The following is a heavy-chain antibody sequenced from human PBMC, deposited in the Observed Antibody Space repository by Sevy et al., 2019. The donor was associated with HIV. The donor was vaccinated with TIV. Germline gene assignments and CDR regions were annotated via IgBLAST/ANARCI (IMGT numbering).Heavy chain of an antibody. CDR3: ARAGGWGNINHSNQILDI. CDR2: IDQDGSDK. CDR1: EFIFTGYW. J-gene: IGHJ3*02. Sequence: GGSLRLSCAASEFIFTGYWMNWVRQAPGKGLEWVANIDQDGSDKRYVDSVRGRFTMSWDNANNFLYLQMSSLRADDTAVYYCARAGGWGNINHSNQILDIWGHGTKVTVSS. D-gene: IGHD3-16*01. V-gene: IGHV3-7*04.